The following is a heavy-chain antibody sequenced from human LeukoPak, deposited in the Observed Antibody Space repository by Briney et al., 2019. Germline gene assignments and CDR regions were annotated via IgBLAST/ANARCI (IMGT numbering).Heavy chain of an antibody. Sequence: PGGSLRLSCAASGFRFDDYGMTWVRQAPGKGLEWVSGINWSGDRTAYADSVKGRLTISRDNAKNSLYLQVNSLRAEDTALYYCARAEYFHSSGYYYNALLDYWGQGILVTVSS. CDR3: ARAEYFHSSGYYYNALLDY. D-gene: IGHD3-22*01. V-gene: IGHV3-20*04. J-gene: IGHJ4*02. CDR2: INWSGDRT. CDR1: GFRFDDYG.